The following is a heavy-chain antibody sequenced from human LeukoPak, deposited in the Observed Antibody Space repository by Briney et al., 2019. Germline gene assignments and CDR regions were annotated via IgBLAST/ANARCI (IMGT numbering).Heavy chain of an antibody. D-gene: IGHD3-22*01. CDR3: TSVSYYDSSGYYSQICFDY. Sequence: PGGSLRLSCAASGFTFSGSAMHWVRQASGKGLEWVGRIRSKANSYATAYAASVKGRFTISRDDSKNTAYLQMNSLKTEDTAVYYCTSVSYYDSSGYYSQICFDYWGQGTLVTVSS. V-gene: IGHV3-73*01. J-gene: IGHJ4*02. CDR2: IRSKANSYAT. CDR1: GFTFSGSA.